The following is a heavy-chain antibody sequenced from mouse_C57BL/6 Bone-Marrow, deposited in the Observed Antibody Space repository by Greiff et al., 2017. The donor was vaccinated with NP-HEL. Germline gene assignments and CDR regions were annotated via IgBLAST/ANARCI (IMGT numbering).Heavy chain of an antibody. CDR3: ARNDYSNLFAY. V-gene: IGHV1-66*01. CDR1: GYSFTSYY. J-gene: IGHJ3*01. Sequence: QVQLQQSGPELVKPGASVKISCKASGYSFTSYYIHWVKQRPGQGLEWIGWIYPGSGNTKYNEKFKGKATLTADTSFSTAYMQLSSLTSEDSAVYYCARNDYSNLFAYWGQGTLVTVSA. D-gene: IGHD2-5*01. CDR2: IYPGSGNT.